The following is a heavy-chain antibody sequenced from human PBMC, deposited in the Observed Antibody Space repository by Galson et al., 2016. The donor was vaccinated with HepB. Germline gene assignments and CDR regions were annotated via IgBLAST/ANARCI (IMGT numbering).Heavy chain of an antibody. D-gene: IGHD6-13*01. Sequence: SLRLSCAASGFTFSSFPMHWVRQTPGKGLEWVAIISYDGSNEYYADSVKGRFTISRDNSRKTLYLQMNSLRAEDKAVYYCLRDGVGAASYDYWGQGTLVAVSS. V-gene: IGHV3-30-3*01. J-gene: IGHJ4*02. CDR3: LRDGVGAASYDY. CDR1: GFTFSSFP. CDR2: ISYDGSNE.